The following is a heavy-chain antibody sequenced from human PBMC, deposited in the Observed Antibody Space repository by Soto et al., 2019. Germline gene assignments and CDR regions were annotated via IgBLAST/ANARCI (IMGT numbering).Heavy chain of an antibody. CDR1: GYSFTNYL. D-gene: IGHD6-19*01. CDR2: IYPGDSDT. J-gene: IGHJ2*01. Sequence: XESLNVSWKCSGYSFTNYLIGWVRQMPGKGLEWMGIIYPGDSDTRYSPSFQGHVTISADKSISTAYLQWSSLKASDTDMYYCATIAVAGLWGRGTLVTVSS. V-gene: IGHV5-51*01. CDR3: ATIAVAGL.